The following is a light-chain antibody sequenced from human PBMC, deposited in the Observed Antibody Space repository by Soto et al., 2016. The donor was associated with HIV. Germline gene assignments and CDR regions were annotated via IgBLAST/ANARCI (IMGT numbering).Light chain of an antibody. CDR3: QISRLAVVLSRV. V-gene: IGLV3-25*03. Sequence: SYELTQPPSVSVSPGQTARITCSGDALPKQYAYWYQQKPGQAPVLVIYKDSERPSGIPERFSGSSSGTTVTLTISGVQAEDEADYYCQISRLAVVLSRVFGGGTKLTVL. CDR1: ALPKQY. J-gene: IGLJ2*01. CDR2: KDS.